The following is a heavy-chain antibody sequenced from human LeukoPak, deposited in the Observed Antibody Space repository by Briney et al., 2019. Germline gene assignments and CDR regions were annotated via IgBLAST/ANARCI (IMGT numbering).Heavy chain of an antibody. CDR2: IKQDGSEK. J-gene: IGHJ4*02. V-gene: IGHV3-7*01. D-gene: IGHD6-6*01. CDR3: ARDDSSSSFYY. CDR1: GFTFSNYW. Sequence: PGGSLRLSCAASGFTFSNYWMSWVRQAPGKGLEWVANIKQDGSEKYYVDSVEGRLTISRDNAKNSLYLQMNSLRAEDTAVYYCARDDSSSSFYYWGQGTLVTVSS.